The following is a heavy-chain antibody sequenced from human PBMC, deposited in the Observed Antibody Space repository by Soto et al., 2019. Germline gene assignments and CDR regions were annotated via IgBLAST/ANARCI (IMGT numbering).Heavy chain of an antibody. CDR2: IYYSRST. CDR1: GGSISSGGYY. V-gene: IGHV4-31*03. J-gene: IGHJ5*02. D-gene: IGHD3-10*01. CDR3: ASGSGSYYSWFDP. Sequence: SETLSLTCTVSGGSISSGGYYWSWIRQHPGKGLEWIGYIYYSRSTYYNPSLKSRVTISIDTSKNQFSLKLSSVTAADTAVYYCASGSGSYYSWFDPWGQGTLVTAPQ.